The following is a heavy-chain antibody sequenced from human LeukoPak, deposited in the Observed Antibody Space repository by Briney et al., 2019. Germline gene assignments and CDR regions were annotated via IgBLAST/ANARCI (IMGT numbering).Heavy chain of an antibody. D-gene: IGHD2-15*01. CDR2: INRDGSST. CDR3: AFVGNSVY. J-gene: IGHJ4*02. CDR1: GFTFSSYW. Sequence: PGGSLRLSCAASGFTFSSYWMRWVRQAPGKGLVWVSCINRDGSSTNYADSVKGRFTISRDNAKNTLFLQMTSLRAEDSSMYYCAFVGNSVYWGQGTLVTVSS. V-gene: IGHV3-74*01.